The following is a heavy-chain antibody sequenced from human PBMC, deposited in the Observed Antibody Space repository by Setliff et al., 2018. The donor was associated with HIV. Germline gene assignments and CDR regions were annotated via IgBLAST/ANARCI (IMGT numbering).Heavy chain of an antibody. CDR3: AREAYFFASGTYYFDS. V-gene: IGHV4-59*11. J-gene: IGHJ4*02. CDR2: IHYSGST. Sequence: SETLSLTCTVSGGSISSHYWSWIRQPPGQGLEWIGSIHYSGSTNYNPSLKSRVTISVDTSKNQFSLKLSSVTAADPALYFCAREAYFFASGTYYFDSWGQGTLVTVSS. D-gene: IGHD3-10*01. CDR1: GGSISSHY.